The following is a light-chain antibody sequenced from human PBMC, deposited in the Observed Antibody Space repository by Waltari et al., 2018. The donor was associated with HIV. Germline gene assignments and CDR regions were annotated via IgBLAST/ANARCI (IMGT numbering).Light chain of an antibody. V-gene: IGLV3-25*03. CDR2: KDT. CDR3: QSTDTAGTVGV. CDR1: ALPKHY. Sequence: SSELTQPPSMSVSPGQTARITCSGDALPKHYAYWYKQKSGRAPVLIIFKDTYRPSGIPERFSGSTSGTTATLTISDVQAGDEADYYCQSTDTAGTVGVFGGGTKLT. J-gene: IGLJ3*02.